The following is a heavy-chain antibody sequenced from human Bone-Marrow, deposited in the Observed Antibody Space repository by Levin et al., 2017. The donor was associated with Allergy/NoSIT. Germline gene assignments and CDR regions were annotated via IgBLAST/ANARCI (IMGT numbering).Heavy chain of an antibody. Sequence: PGGSLRLSCVVSGFTFSNYAMSWVRQAPGKGLEWVSGIGGDDSTYYADSVKGRFTISRDNSKNTLFLQLNSLRADDTALYYCAKDGIPYNSLGDAFDMWGQGTMVTVSS. CDR2: IGGDDST. CDR3: AKDGIPYNSLGDAFDM. V-gene: IGHV3-23*01. D-gene: IGHD1-20*01. CDR1: GFTFSNYA. J-gene: IGHJ3*02.